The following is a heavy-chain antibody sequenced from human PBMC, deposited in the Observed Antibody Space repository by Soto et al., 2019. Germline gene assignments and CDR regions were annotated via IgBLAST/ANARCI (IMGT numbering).Heavy chain of an antibody. D-gene: IGHD5-12*01. CDR1: GGSISSGGYY. CDR3: ARDRGDGYKAFDY. Sequence: PSETLSLTCTVSGGSISSGGYYWSWIRQHPGKGLEWIGYIYYSGSTYYNPSLKSRVTISVDTSKNQFSLKLSSVTAADTAVYYCARDRGDGYKAFDYWGQGTLVTVSS. J-gene: IGHJ4*02. V-gene: IGHV4-31*03. CDR2: IYYSGST.